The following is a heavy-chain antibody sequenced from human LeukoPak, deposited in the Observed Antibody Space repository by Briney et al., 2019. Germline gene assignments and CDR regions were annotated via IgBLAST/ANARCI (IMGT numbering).Heavy chain of an antibody. CDR2: ISAYNGNT. CDR1: GYTFTSYG. V-gene: IGHV1-18*01. CDR3: ARTLLHNPSDYGGTPDY. Sequence: GASVKVSCKASGYTFTSYGISWVRQAPGQGLEWMGWISAYNGNTNYAQKLQGRVTMTTDTSTSTAYMELRSLRSDDTAVYYCARTLLHNPSDYGGTPDYWGQGTLVTVSS. J-gene: IGHJ4*02. D-gene: IGHD4-23*01.